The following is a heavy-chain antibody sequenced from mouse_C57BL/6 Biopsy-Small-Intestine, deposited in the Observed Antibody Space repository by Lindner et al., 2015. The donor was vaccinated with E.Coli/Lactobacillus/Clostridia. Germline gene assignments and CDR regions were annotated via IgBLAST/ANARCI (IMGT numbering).Heavy chain of an antibody. CDR2: ILPGIDST. J-gene: IGHJ4*01. Sequence: QLQESGAELVKPGASVKLSCTASGFNIKDYYIHWVKQRPGHGLEWIGEILPGIDSTNYNEKFKGKATFTADTSSNTVYMQLSGLTTEDSAIYYCARRFYTMDSWGQGTSVTVSS. CDR1: GFNIKDYY. CDR3: ARRFYTMDS. V-gene: IGHV1-9*01.